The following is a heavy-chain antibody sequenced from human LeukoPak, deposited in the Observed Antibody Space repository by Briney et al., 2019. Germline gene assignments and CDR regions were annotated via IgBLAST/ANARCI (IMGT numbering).Heavy chain of an antibody. J-gene: IGHJ4*02. Sequence: SETLSLTCAVSGGSISSGGYSWSWIRQPPGKGLEWIGYIYHSGSTYYNPSLKSRVTISVDRSKNQFSLKLSSVTAADTAVYYCARGIAAAGTGYWGQGTLVTVPS. CDR2: IYHSGST. D-gene: IGHD6-13*01. V-gene: IGHV4-30-2*02. CDR1: GGSISSGGYS. CDR3: ARGIAAAGTGY.